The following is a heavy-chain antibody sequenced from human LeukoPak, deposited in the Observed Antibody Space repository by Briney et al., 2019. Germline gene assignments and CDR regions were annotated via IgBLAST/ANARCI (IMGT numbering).Heavy chain of an antibody. Sequence: GASVKVSCKASGGTFSSYAISWVRQAPGQGLEWMGRIIPILGIANYAQKFQGRVTITADKSTSTAYMELSSLRSEDTAVYYCATGPQGDYGDYWGQGTLVTVSS. CDR1: GGTFSSYA. D-gene: IGHD4-17*01. CDR2: IIPILGIA. J-gene: IGHJ4*02. V-gene: IGHV1-69*04. CDR3: ATGPQGDYGDY.